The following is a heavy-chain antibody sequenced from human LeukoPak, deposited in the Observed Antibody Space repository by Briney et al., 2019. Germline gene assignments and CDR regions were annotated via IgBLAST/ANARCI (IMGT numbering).Heavy chain of an antibody. CDR1: GFTFNSYR. Sequence: GGSLRLSCAASGFTFNSYRMNWVRQAPGKGLQWVSSISSSSSYIYYADSVKGRFTISRDNAKNSLNLQANSLRAEDTAVYYCVRERYHGSGAPKFDYWGQGTLVTVSS. CDR2: ISSSSSYI. J-gene: IGHJ4*02. V-gene: IGHV3-21*01. CDR3: VRERYHGSGAPKFDY. D-gene: IGHD3-10*01.